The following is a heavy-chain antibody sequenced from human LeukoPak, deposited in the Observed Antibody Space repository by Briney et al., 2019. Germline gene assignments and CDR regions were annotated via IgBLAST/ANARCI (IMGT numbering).Heavy chain of an antibody. CDR3: ARDIDTMVRGVINAFDI. Sequence: ASVKVSCKASGYTFTGYYMHWVRQAPGQGLEWMGWINPNSGGTNYAQKFQGRVTMTRDTSISTAYMELSRLRSDDTAVYYCARDIDTMVRGVINAFDIWGQGTMVTVSS. CDR2: INPNSGGT. CDR1: GYTFTGYY. D-gene: IGHD3-10*01. V-gene: IGHV1-2*02. J-gene: IGHJ3*02.